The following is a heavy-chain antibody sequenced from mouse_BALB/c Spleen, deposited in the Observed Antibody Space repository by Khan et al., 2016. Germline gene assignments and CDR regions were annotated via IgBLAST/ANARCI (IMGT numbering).Heavy chain of an antibody. D-gene: IGHD1-1*01. J-gene: IGHJ2*01. CDR1: GYTFTNYG. CDR2: INTYTGEP. CDR3: ATYYLYYFDY. V-gene: IGHV9-1*02. Sequence: QIQLVQSGPELKKPGETVKISCKASGYTFTNYGMNWVKQAPGKGLKWMGWINTYTGEPTYADDFKGRFAFSLETSASTAYLQINNLKNEDMATYFCATYYLYYFDYGGQGTTLTVSS.